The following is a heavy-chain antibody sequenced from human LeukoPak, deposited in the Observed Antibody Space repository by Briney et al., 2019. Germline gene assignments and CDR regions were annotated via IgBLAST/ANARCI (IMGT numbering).Heavy chain of an antibody. CDR3: ARDSSDYGGKGVDY. V-gene: IGHV3-30*03. D-gene: IGHD4-23*01. J-gene: IGHJ4*02. CDR2: ISFDGSKK. Sequence: GGSLRLSCAASGITFSSYGMHWVRQAPGKGLEWVAVISFDGSKKYYADSVKGRFTVSRDNSNNTLFLQMNSLRAEDTAVYYCARDSSDYGGKGVDYWGQGTLVTVSS. CDR1: GITFSSYG.